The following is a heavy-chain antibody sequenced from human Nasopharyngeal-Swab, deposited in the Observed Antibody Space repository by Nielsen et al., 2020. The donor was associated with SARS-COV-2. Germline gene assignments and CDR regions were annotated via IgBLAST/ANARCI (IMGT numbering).Heavy chain of an antibody. J-gene: IGHJ6*02. CDR3: AREAALGIAAAEDYYYYGMDV. CDR2: ISAYNGNT. Sequence: WVRQAPGQGLEWMGWISAYNGNTNYAQKLQGRVTMTTDTSTSTAYMELSSLRSEDTAVYYCAREAALGIAAAEDYYYYGMDVWGQGTTVTVSS. V-gene: IGHV1-18*01. D-gene: IGHD6-13*01.